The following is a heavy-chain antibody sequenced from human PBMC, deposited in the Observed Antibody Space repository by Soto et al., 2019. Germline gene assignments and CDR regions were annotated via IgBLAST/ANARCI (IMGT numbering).Heavy chain of an antibody. CDR3: AKDRSAGYCSGGSCYLDAFDI. CDR1: GFTFSSYG. D-gene: IGHD2-15*01. Sequence: GGSLRLSCAASGFTFSSYGMHWVRQAPGKGLEWVAVISYDGSSKYYADSVKGRFTISRDNSKNTLYLQMNSLRAEDTAVYYCAKDRSAGYCSGGSCYLDAFDIWGQGTMVTVSS. CDR2: ISYDGSSK. V-gene: IGHV3-30*18. J-gene: IGHJ3*02.